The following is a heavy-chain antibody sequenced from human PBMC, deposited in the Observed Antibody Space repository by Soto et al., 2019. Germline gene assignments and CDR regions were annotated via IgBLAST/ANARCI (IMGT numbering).Heavy chain of an antibody. V-gene: IGHV1-3*01. CDR3: ARDYCSGGSCYLPSGMDV. J-gene: IGHJ6*02. CDR2: INAGNGNT. D-gene: IGHD2-15*01. Sequence: ASVKVSCKASGYTFTSYAMHWVRQAPGQRLEWMGWINAGNGNTKYSQKFQGRVTITRDTSASTAYMELSSLRSEDTAVYYCARDYCSGGSCYLPSGMDVWGQGTTVTVSS. CDR1: GYTFTSYA.